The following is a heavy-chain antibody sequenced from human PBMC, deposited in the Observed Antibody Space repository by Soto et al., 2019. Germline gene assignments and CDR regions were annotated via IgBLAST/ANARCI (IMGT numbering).Heavy chain of an antibody. Sequence: GGSLRLSCAASGFTVSNNYMTWVRQAPGKGLEWVAVIQDGGSISYADSVSDRFTISRDNAKNTVFLEMNSLRPEDTAVYFCARGEGSERNAHGHRGQRTLVTVSS. CDR2: IQDGGSI. V-gene: IGHV3-66*01. J-gene: IGHJ4*02. D-gene: IGHD6-6*01. CDR3: ARGEGSERNAHGH. CDR1: GFTVSNNY.